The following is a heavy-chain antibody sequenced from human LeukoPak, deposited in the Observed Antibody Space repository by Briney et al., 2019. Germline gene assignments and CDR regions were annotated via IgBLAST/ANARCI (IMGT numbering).Heavy chain of an antibody. J-gene: IGHJ4*02. CDR3: TKDQASTVGATDW. CDR1: GFTFSINA. D-gene: IGHD1-26*01. Sequence: PGGSLRLSCAASGFTFSINAMSWVRQAPGKGLEWVSTIGDSDIMTHYADSVKGRFTISRDDSKSTLYLQMNSLRADDTAAYYCTKDQASTVGATDWWGQGTLVTVSS. V-gene: IGHV3-23*01. CDR2: IGDSDIMT.